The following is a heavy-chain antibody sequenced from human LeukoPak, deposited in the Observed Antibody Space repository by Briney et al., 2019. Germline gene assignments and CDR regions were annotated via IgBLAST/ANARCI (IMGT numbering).Heavy chain of an antibody. CDR2: ISSSSSYI. J-gene: IGHJ4*02. CDR3: VRDWRDSSSSGDY. D-gene: IGHD6-6*01. Sequence: GGSLRLSCAASGFTFSSYSMNWVRQAPAKGLEWVSSISSSSSYIYYADSVKGRFTISRDNAKNSLYLQMNSLRAEDTAVYCCVRDWRDSSSSGDYWGQGTLVTVSS. V-gene: IGHV3-21*01. CDR1: GFTFSSYS.